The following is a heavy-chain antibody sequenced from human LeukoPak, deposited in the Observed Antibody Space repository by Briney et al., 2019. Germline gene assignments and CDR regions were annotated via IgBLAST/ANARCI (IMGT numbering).Heavy chain of an antibody. CDR2: IYYSGGT. J-gene: IGHJ4*02. Sequence: SETLSLTCSVSGGSISSSSRYWGWIRQPPGKGLEWIGSIYYSGGTYYNPSLKSRVTISVDTSKNQFSLKLSSVTAADTAVYYCATTTIRLGYWGQGTRVTVSS. CDR3: ATTTIRLGY. D-gene: IGHD1-26*01. CDR1: GGSISSSSRY. V-gene: IGHV4-39*07.